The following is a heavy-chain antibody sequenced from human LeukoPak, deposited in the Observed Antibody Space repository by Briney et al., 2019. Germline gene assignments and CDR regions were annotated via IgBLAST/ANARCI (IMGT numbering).Heavy chain of an antibody. Sequence: VGSLRLSCAASGFTFSSYEMNWVRQAPGKGLEWVSYISSSGSTIYYADSVKGRFTISRDNAKNSLYLQMNSLRAEDTAVYYCARDASGYDEGGYWGQGTLVTVSS. J-gene: IGHJ4*02. CDR1: GFTFSSYE. CDR2: ISSSGSTI. CDR3: ARDASGYDEGGY. V-gene: IGHV3-48*03. D-gene: IGHD5-12*01.